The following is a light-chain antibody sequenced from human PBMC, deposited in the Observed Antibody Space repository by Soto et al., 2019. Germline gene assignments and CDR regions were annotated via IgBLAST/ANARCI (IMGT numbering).Light chain of an antibody. CDR3: HQFGASPT. CDR2: DAS. V-gene: IGKV3D-20*01. J-gene: IGKJ4*01. Sequence: EIVLTQSPATLSLSPGEGVALSCGASQSLSNNFLAWYQQKPGLAPRLLIFDASTRATGIPDRFSGSGSGTDFTLTISRLEPEDVAVYYCHQFGASPTFGGGTKVAFK. CDR1: QSLSNNF.